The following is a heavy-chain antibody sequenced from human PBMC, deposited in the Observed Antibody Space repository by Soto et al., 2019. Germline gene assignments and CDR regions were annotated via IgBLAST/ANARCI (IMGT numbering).Heavy chain of an antibody. Sequence: QVQLVESGGGVVQPGRSLRLSCAASGFTFSSYAMHWVRQAPGKGLEWVAVISYDGSNKYYADSVKGRFTISRDNSKNTLYLQMNSLRAEDTAVYYCAREAGRGGDPWVFDYWGQGTLVTVSS. CDR1: GFTFSSYA. J-gene: IGHJ4*02. CDR2: ISYDGSNK. V-gene: IGHV3-30-3*01. D-gene: IGHD2-21*02. CDR3: AREAGRGGDPWVFDY.